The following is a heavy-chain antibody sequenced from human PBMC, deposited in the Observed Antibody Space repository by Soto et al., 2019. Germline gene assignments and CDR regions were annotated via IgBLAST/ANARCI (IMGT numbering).Heavy chain of an antibody. V-gene: IGHV3-7*01. Sequence: PGGSLRLSCTASGFSFTDYWMSWVRQAPGKGLEWVASIKKDGRELYYVDSVKGRFTISRDNAKNSLYLQMNSLRVEDTALYYCARGPLDSTATLWGQGTLVTVSS. CDR1: GFSFTDYW. CDR2: IKKDGREL. CDR3: ARGPLDSTATL. J-gene: IGHJ4*02. D-gene: IGHD3-22*01.